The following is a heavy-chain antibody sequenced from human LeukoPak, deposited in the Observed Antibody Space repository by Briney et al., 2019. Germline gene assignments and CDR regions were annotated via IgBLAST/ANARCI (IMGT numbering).Heavy chain of an antibody. Sequence: GGSLRLSCAASGFTFSSYWMSWVRQAPGKGLEWVANIKKDGSEKYYVDSVKGRFTISRDNAKTSLYLQMNSLRAEDTAVYYCAKDFYDSSGYFRVPHLFDYWGQGTLVTVSS. D-gene: IGHD3-22*01. J-gene: IGHJ4*02. CDR2: IKKDGSEK. CDR3: AKDFYDSSGYFRVPHLFDY. CDR1: GFTFSSYW. V-gene: IGHV3-7*01.